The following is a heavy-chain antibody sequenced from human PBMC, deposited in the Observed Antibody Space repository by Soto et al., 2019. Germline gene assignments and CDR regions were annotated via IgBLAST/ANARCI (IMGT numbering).Heavy chain of an antibody. J-gene: IGHJ4*02. CDR1: GVSFSTSG. CDR2: ISNDGSNK. Sequence: PGGPLRLSCAASGVSFSTSGMHWARQAPGKGLEWVAFISNDGSNKYYADSVKGRFTISRDNSENTLYLQMNSLRAEDTGVYYCAKGFGNCWAFDYWGQGTLVTVSS. CDR3: AKGFGNCWAFDY. V-gene: IGHV3-30*18. D-gene: IGHD1-7*01.